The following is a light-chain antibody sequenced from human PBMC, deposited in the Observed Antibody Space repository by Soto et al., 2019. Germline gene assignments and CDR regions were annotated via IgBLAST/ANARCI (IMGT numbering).Light chain of an antibody. CDR3: QHYNSYAEA. CDR1: QTISSW. Sequence: DIQMTQSPSTLSGSVGDRVTITCRARQTISSWLAWYQQKPGKAPKLLIYKASTLKSGVPSRFSGSGSGTEFSLTISSLKSDDFATYYCQHYNSYAEAFGQGTKVELK. CDR2: KAS. V-gene: IGKV1-5*03. J-gene: IGKJ1*01.